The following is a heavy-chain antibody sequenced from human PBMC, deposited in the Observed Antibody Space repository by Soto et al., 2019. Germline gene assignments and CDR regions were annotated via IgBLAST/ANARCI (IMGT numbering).Heavy chain of an antibody. CDR3: ARDDDILTGSDY. CDR2: INHSGST. Sequence: SETLSLTCAVYGGSFSGYYWSWIRQPPGKGLEWIGEINHSGSTNYNPSLKSRVTISVDTSKNQFSLKLSSVTAADTAVYYCARDDDILTGSDYWGQGTLVTVSS. D-gene: IGHD3-9*01. CDR1: GGSFSGYY. V-gene: IGHV4-34*01. J-gene: IGHJ4*02.